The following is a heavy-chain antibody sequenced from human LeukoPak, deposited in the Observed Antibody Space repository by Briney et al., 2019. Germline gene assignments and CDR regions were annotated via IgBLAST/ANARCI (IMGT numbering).Heavy chain of an antibody. CDR1: GYTFTSYA. Sequence: GASVKVSCKASGYTFTSYAMHWVRQAPGQRLEWMGWINAGNGNTKYSQKFQGRVTITRDTSASTAYMELSSLRSEDTAVYYCAGAQTLRHYDFWSGYDLGAFDIWGQGTMVTVSS. J-gene: IGHJ3*02. CDR3: AGAQTLRHYDFWSGYDLGAFDI. D-gene: IGHD3-3*01. V-gene: IGHV1-3*01. CDR2: INAGNGNT.